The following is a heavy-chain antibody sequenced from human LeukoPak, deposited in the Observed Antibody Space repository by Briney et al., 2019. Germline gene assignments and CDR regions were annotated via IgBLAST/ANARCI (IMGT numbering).Heavy chain of an antibody. CDR1: GGSISGYY. Sequence: SETLSLTCTVSGGSISGYYWSWIRQPPGKGLEWIGYIYYSGTTNYNPSLESRVTISVDTSKNQFSLKLSSVIAADTAVYYCARHGAWDDYGSTPFDPWGQGTLVTVSS. V-gene: IGHV4-59*08. CDR3: ARHGAWDDYGSTPFDP. CDR2: IYYSGTT. J-gene: IGHJ5*02. D-gene: IGHD4-17*01.